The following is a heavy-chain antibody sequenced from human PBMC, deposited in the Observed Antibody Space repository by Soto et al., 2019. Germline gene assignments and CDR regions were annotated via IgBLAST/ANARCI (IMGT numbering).Heavy chain of an antibody. J-gene: IGHJ4*02. V-gene: IGHV4-61*08. CDR1: GDSSTSDK. D-gene: IGHD3-16*01. Sequence: SETLSLTCAVSGDSSTSDKWWSWIRQPPGKGLEWIGYIYYSGSTNYNPSLKSRVTISVDTSKNQFSLKLSSVTAADTAVYYCARVWGYAFDYWGQGTLVTVSS. CDR3: ARVWGYAFDY. CDR2: IYYSGST.